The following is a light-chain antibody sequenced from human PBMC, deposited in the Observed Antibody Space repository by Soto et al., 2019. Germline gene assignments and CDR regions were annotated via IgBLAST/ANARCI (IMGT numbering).Light chain of an antibody. V-gene: IGLV2-14*01. J-gene: IGLJ2*01. CDR1: SSDVGGYNY. Sequence: QSALTQPASVSGSPGQSITISCTGTSSDVGGYNYVSWYQQHPGKAPKLMIYDVSNRPSGVSNRFSGSTSGSTASPTISGLQAQDEEDYYCSSYTSSSTLVVFGGGTKLTVL. CDR3: SSYTSSSTLVV. CDR2: DVS.